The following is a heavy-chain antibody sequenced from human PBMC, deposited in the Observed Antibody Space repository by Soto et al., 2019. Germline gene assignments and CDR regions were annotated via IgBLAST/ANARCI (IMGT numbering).Heavy chain of an antibody. CDR1: GFTFSSYA. J-gene: IGHJ4*02. CDR3: AKSWHDFWSEYYFDY. D-gene: IGHD3-3*01. CDR2: ISGSGGST. Sequence: GGSLRLSCAASGFTFSSYAMSWVRQAPGKGLEWVSAISGSGGSTYYADSVKGRFTISRDNSKNTLYLQMNSLRAEDTAVYYCAKSWHDFWSEYYFDYWGQGTLVTVSS. V-gene: IGHV3-23*01.